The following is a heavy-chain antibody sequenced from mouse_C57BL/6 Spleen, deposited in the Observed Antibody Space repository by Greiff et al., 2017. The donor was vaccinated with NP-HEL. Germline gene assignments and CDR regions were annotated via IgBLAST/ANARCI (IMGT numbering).Heavy chain of an antibody. CDR3: ARLGNFNLLLRTFDV. Sequence: QVQLQQSGAELVKPGASVKISCKASGYAFSSYWMNWVKQRPGKGLEWLGQIYPGDGATNYNGKFKGKATLTADKSSSTAYMQLSSLTSEDSAVYFCARLGNFNLLLRTFDVWGTGTTVTVSS. J-gene: IGHJ1*03. CDR2: IYPGDGAT. D-gene: IGHD1-1*01. V-gene: IGHV1-80*01. CDR1: GYAFSSYW.